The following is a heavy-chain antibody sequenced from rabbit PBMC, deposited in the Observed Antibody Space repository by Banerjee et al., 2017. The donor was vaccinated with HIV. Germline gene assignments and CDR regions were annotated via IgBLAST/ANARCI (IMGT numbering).Heavy chain of an antibody. V-gene: IGHV1S45*01. J-gene: IGHJ4*01. D-gene: IGHD4-2*01. CDR2: IYAGSSDST. Sequence: QEQLVESGGGLVQPEGSLTLTCTASGFSFSSYYYMCWVRQAPGKGLEWIACIYAGSSDSTYYASWAKGRFTISKTSSTTVTLQMTSLTAADTATYFCARDPAGREDFNLWGPGTLVTVS. CDR3: ARDPAGREDFNL. CDR1: GFSFSSYYY.